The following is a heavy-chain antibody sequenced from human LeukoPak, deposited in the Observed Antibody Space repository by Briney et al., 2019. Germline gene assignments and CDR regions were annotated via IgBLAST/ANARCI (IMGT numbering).Heavy chain of an antibody. CDR3: ARVRGSGYFDY. CDR1: GDSFSNYY. V-gene: IGHV4-4*07. J-gene: IGHJ4*02. CDR2: IYATGGT. Sequence: KPSETLSLTCTVSGDSFSNYYWSWIRQPAGKGLEWIGRIYATGGTNYNPSLKSRVTLSGATSKNQFSLKLSSVTAADTAVYYCARVRGSGYFDYWSQGTLVTVSS. D-gene: IGHD3-22*01.